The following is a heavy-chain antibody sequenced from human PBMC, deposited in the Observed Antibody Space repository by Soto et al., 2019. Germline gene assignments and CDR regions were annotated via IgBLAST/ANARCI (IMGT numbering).Heavy chain of an antibody. V-gene: IGHV2-5*02. CDR3: AHRILRTVFGLVTTTAIYFDF. CDR1: GFSLTTSGVG. J-gene: IGHJ4*02. D-gene: IGHD3-3*01. CDR2: IYWDDDK. Sequence: QITLNESGPTVVKPAETLTLTCTFSGFSLTTSGVGVGWIRQSPGKAPEWLALIYWDDDKRDTASLKSRLTITKDTSKHQVVLTMASVDPADTATYYCAHRILRTVFGLVTTTAIYFDFWGQGTPVVVSS.